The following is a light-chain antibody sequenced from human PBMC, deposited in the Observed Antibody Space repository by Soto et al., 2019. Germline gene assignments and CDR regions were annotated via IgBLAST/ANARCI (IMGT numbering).Light chain of an antibody. CDR2: DSS. CDR3: QQYNNWAET. Sequence: EIVMTQSPATLSVSPGERATLSCRASQSVSSNLAWYQQKPGQAPRLLIYDSSTRATGIPARFSGSGSGTEFTLTISSLQSEDFAIYYCQQYNNWAETFGQGTRWISN. V-gene: IGKV3-15*01. CDR1: QSVSSN. J-gene: IGKJ1*01.